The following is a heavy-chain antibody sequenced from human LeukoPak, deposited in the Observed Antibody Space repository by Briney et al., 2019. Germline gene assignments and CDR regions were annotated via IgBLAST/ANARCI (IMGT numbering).Heavy chain of an antibody. CDR1: GGSISSSYYY. Sequence: SETLSLTCTVSGGSISSSYYYWGWIRQPPGKGLEWIGSIYYSGSTYYNPSLKSRVTISVDTSKNQFSLKLSSVTAADTAVYYCARGTWSSSIDYWGQGTLVTVSS. J-gene: IGHJ4*02. V-gene: IGHV4-39*07. CDR3: ARGTWSSSIDY. CDR2: IYYSGST. D-gene: IGHD6-6*01.